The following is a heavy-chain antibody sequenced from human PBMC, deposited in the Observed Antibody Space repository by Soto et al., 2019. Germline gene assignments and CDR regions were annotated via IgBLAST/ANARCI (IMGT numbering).Heavy chain of an antibody. V-gene: IGHV3-30-3*01. D-gene: IGHD2-21*01. CDR2: ISYDGSNK. Sequence: GGSLRLSCAASGFTFSSYAMHWVRQAPGKGLEWVAVISYDGSNKYYADSVKGRFTISRDNSKNTLYLQMNSLRAEDTAVYYCARSYSLKESGMDVWGQGTTVTVSS. J-gene: IGHJ6*02. CDR1: GFTFSSYA. CDR3: ARSYSLKESGMDV.